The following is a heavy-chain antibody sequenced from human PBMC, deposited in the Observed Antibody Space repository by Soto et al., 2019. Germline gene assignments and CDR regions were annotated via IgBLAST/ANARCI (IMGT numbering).Heavy chain of an antibody. D-gene: IGHD5-18*01. Sequence: EVQLLESGGDVVQPGGSLRLSCTASGFTFSNSAMSWVRQAPGKGLEWVSAISGSDGSPYFADSVKGRFTISRDNSKNTLYLQMNSLRDEDTAVYYCAKGGYTYDHPLNSWGQGALVTVSS. J-gene: IGHJ4*02. V-gene: IGHV3-23*01. CDR2: ISGSDGSP. CDR3: AKGGYTYDHPLNS. CDR1: GFTFSNSA.